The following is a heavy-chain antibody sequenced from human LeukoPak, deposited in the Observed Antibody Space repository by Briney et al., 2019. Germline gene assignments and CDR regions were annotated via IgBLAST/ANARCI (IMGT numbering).Heavy chain of an antibody. J-gene: IGHJ3*02. D-gene: IGHD6-13*01. V-gene: IGHV4-4*07. CDR3: ARDRGRQQPDAFDI. Sequence: KPSETLSLTCTVSGGSISSYYWSWIRQPAGKGLEWIGRIYTSGSTNYNPSLKSRVTMSVDTSKNQFSLKLSSVTAADTAVYYCARDRGRQQPDAFDIWGQGTMVTVSS. CDR2: IYTSGST. CDR1: GGSISSYY.